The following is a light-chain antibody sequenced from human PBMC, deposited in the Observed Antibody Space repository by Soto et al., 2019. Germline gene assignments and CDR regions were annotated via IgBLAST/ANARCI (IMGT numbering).Light chain of an antibody. CDR3: QSYDSGLSAVV. Sequence: QSVLTQPTSVSGAPGQRVTISCTGSSSNIGAGYDVHWYQQLPGTAPKLLIYGNSNRPSGVPDRFSGSKSGTSASLAITGLQAEDEADYYCQSYDSGLSAVVFGGGTKLTVL. CDR2: GNS. CDR1: SSNIGAGYD. V-gene: IGLV1-40*01. J-gene: IGLJ2*01.